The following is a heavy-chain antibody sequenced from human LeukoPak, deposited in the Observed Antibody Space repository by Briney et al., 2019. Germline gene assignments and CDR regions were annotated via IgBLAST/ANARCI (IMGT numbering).Heavy chain of an antibody. D-gene: IGHD2-21*01. V-gene: IGHV3-15*01. Sequence: GGSLRLSCAASGFIFTNAWMSWVRQAPGKGLEWVGRIKSKTDGETTDYAAPVKGRFTISRDDSENTLYLQMNSLQAEDTAVYYCTTISLVVVSATGGGFWGQGTLVTVSS. J-gene: IGHJ4*02. CDR3: TTISLVVVSATGGGF. CDR1: GFIFTNAW. CDR2: IKSKTDGETT.